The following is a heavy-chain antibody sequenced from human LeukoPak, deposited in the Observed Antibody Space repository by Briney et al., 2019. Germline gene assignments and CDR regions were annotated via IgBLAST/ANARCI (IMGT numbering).Heavy chain of an antibody. CDR2: LYLGDSET. J-gene: IGHJ4*02. V-gene: IGHV5-51*01. CDR3: ARATGDDGYFDY. Sequence: GESLKISCKGSGYSFVNYWIGWVRQMPGKGLEWMGILYLGDSETRYSPSFQGQVTISVDKSISTAFLQWSSLKASGTAIYYCARATGDDGYFDYWGQGTLVTVSS. CDR1: GYSFVNYW.